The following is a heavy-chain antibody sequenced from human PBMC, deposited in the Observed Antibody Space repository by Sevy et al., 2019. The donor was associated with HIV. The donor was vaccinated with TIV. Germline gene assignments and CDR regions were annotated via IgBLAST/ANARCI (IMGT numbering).Heavy chain of an antibody. Sequence: GGSLRLSCAASGFTFSTSTMNWVRQPPGKGLEWVATLSFGCGEINYADSVKGRFTISRDNSKNSFYLQMNNLRAEDTALYYWAREGCTKPHDYWGQGTLVTVSS. CDR1: GFTFSTST. J-gene: IGHJ4*02. D-gene: IGHD2-8*01. CDR2: LSFGCGEI. V-gene: IGHV3-21*04. CDR3: AREGCTKPHDY.